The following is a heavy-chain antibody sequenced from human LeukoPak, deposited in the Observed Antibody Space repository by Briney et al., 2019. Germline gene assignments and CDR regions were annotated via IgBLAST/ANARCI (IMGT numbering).Heavy chain of an antibody. CDR3: ARLLWSGYSYFDC. Sequence: GESLKISCKGSGYSFTNYWIGWVRQMPGKGLEWIGIIYPGDSDTRYSPSFQGQVTISADKSISTAYLQWSSLKASDTAMYYCARLLWSGYSYFDCWGQGTLVTVSS. D-gene: IGHD3-3*01. J-gene: IGHJ4*02. CDR2: IYPGDSDT. CDR1: GYSFTNYW. V-gene: IGHV5-51*01.